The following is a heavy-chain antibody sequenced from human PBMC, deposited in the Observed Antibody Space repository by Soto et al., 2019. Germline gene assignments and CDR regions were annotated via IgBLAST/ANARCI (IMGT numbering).Heavy chain of an antibody. D-gene: IGHD4-17*01. CDR1: GGTFSSYA. CDR2: IIPIFGTA. CDR3: ARGPTTVTTPHYYYGMDV. J-gene: IGHJ6*02. Sequence: GASVKVSCKASGGTFSSYAISWVRQAPGQGLEWMGGIIPIFGTANYAQKFQGRVTITADESTSTAYMELSSRGSEDTAVYYCARGPTTVTTPHYYYGMDVWGQGTTVTVSS. V-gene: IGHV1-69*13.